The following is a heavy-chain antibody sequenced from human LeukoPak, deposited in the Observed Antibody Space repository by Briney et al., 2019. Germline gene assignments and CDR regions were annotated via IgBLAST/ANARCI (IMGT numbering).Heavy chain of an antibody. CDR3: ARSGWSIPGFQH. J-gene: IGHJ1*01. CDR2: ISWNSGSI. CDR1: GFTFDDYA. Sequence: SLRLSCAASGFTFDDYAMHWVRQAPGKGLEWVSGISWNSGSIGYADSVKGRFTISRDNAKNSLYLQMNSLRAEDTALYYCARSGWSIPGFQHWGQGTLVTVSP. D-gene: IGHD6-19*01. V-gene: IGHV3-9*01.